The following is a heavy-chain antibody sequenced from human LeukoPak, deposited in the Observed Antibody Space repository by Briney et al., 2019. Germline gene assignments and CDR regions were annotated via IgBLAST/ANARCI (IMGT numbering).Heavy chain of an antibody. CDR3: ARCRDGYNTYYFDY. J-gene: IGHJ4*02. D-gene: IGHD5-24*01. V-gene: IGHV3-11*01. CDR1: GFTFSDYY. CDR2: IISSGSTI. Sequence: GGSLRLSCAASGFTFSDYYMSWIRQAPGKGLEWVSYIISSGSTIYYADSVKGRFTISRDNAKNSLYLQMNSLRAEDTAVYYCARCRDGYNTYYFDYWGQGTLVTVSS.